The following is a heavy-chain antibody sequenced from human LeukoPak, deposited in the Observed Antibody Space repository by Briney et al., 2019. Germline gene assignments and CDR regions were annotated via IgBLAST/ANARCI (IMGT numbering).Heavy chain of an antibody. CDR1: GFTFSSYG. D-gene: IGHD3-16*01. Sequence: GGSLRLSCAASGFTFSSYGMHWVRQAPGKGLEWVAFIRYDGSNKYYADSVKGRFTISRDNSRNTLYLQMNSLIAEDTAVYYCARDRQGGNWGDFDFWGQGTLVIVSS. CDR3: ARDRQGGNWGDFDF. V-gene: IGHV3-30*02. CDR2: IRYDGSNK. J-gene: IGHJ4*02.